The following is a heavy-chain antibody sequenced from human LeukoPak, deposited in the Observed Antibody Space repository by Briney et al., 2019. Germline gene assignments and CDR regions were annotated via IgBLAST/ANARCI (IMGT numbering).Heavy chain of an antibody. Sequence: GGSLRLSCAASEFTFSSYAMSWVRQAPGKGLEWVSAISGSGGSTYYADSVKGRFTISRDNPENTLYLQMNSLRAEDTAVYYCAKAKDRGVINSFDYWGQGTLVTVSS. D-gene: IGHD3-10*01. CDR1: EFTFSSYA. J-gene: IGHJ4*02. CDR3: AKAKDRGVINSFDY. CDR2: ISGSGGST. V-gene: IGHV3-23*01.